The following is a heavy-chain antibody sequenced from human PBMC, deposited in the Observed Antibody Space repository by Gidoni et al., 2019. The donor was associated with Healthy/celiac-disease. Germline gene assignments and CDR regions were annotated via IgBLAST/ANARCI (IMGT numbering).Heavy chain of an antibody. J-gene: IGHJ4*02. CDR1: GGTFSIYA. CDR3: AREYSNYGARFDY. Sequence: QVQLVQSGAEVKKPGSSVKVSCKSSGGTFSIYAISWVRQAPGQGLEWMGGIFPICGTANYAQKFQGRVTITADESTSTAYMELSSLRSEDTAVYYCAREYSNYGARFDYWGQGTLVTVS. D-gene: IGHD4-4*01. CDR2: IFPICGTA. V-gene: IGHV1-69*01.